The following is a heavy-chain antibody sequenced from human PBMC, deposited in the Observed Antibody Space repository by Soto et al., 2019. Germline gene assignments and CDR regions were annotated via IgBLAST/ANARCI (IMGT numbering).Heavy chain of an antibody. CDR2: IYHSGST. Sequence: SETLSLTCAVSGYSISSGYYWGWIRQPPGKGLEWIGSIYHSGSTYYNPSLKSRVTISVDRSKNQFSLKLSSVTAADTAVYYCATALGYCGGDCYTIFDYWGPGTLVTVSS. V-gene: IGHV4-38-2*01. CDR1: GYSISSGYY. D-gene: IGHD2-21*02. J-gene: IGHJ4*02. CDR3: ATALGYCGGDCYTIFDY.